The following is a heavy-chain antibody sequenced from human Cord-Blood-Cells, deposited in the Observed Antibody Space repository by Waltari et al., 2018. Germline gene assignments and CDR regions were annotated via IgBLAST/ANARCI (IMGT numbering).Heavy chain of an antibody. CDR3: ARETTYYDILTGYSSGAFDI. CDR2: ISSSSSYI. V-gene: IGHV3-21*01. J-gene: IGHJ3*02. Sequence: EVQLVESGGGLVKPGGSLRLSCAASGFTFSSYSMNWVRQAPGKGLEWVSSISSSSSYIYYADSVKGRFTISRDNAKNSLYLQMNSLRAEDTAVYYCARETTYYDILTGYSSGAFDIWGQGTMVTVSS. D-gene: IGHD3-9*01. CDR1: GFTFSSYS.